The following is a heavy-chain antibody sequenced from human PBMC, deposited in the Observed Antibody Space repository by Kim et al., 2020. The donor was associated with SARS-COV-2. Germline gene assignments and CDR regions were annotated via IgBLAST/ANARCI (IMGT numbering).Heavy chain of an antibody. V-gene: IGHV3-23*01. CDR3: VGDLWCGELFAY. Sequence: ADSVKGRFTISRDISKNMLYLQMNSLRVEDTAIYYCVGDLWCGELFAYWGQGSLVTVSS. J-gene: IGHJ4*02. D-gene: IGHD3-10*01.